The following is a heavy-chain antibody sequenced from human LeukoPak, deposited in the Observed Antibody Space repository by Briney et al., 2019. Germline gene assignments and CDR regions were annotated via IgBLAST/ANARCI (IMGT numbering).Heavy chain of an antibody. Sequence: SGTLSLTCTVSGGSISSYYWSWIRQPAGKGLEWIGRIYTSGSTTYNPSLKSRVTMSVDTSKNQFSLKLSSVTAADTAVYYCARDSSPYRYCSSTSCPTGYFDYWGQGTLVTVSS. V-gene: IGHV4-4*07. D-gene: IGHD2-2*01. CDR3: ARDSSPYRYCSSTSCPTGYFDY. J-gene: IGHJ4*02. CDR2: IYTSGST. CDR1: GGSISSYY.